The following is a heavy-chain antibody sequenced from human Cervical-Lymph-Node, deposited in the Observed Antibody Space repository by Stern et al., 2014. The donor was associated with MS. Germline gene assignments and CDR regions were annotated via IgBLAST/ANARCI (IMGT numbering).Heavy chain of an antibody. CDR1: GASISTVGYY. Sequence: QVQLQESGTGLVKPSQTLSLTCTVSGASISTVGYYWSWIRQHPGKGLEWIAYISYIGSSYYNPSLKSRVSISADTSKSQFSLNLTSVTAADTALYYCARSDRLWGSFDYWGQGTLVAVSS. D-gene: IGHD3-16*01. CDR3: ARSDRLWGSFDY. V-gene: IGHV4-31*03. CDR2: ISYIGSS. J-gene: IGHJ4*02.